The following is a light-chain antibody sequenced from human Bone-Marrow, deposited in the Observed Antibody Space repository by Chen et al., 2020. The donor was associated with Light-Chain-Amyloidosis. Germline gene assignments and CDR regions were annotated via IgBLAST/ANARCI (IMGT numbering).Light chain of an antibody. CDR2: EVN. V-gene: IGLV2-14*01. CDR3: SSNRSGSYVL. Sequence: QSALTQPASVSGSPGQSITISCAGTSSDVGGYNFVSWYQQNAGKVPRLIIYEVNHRPSGVSSRFSASKSGNTAYLTISGLQTEDEGDYYSSSNRSGSYVLFGGGTKLTVL. CDR1: SSDVGGYNF. J-gene: IGLJ2*01.